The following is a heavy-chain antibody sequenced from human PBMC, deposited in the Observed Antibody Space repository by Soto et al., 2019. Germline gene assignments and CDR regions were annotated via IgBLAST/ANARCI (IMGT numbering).Heavy chain of an antibody. J-gene: IGHJ6*02. Sequence: QVQLVQSGAEVKKPGSSVKVSCKAPGGTFSSYAISWVRQAPGQGLEWMGGIIPIFGTANYAQKFQGRVTITADESTSTGYMELSSLRSEDTAVYYCARSQGGSSSLAIYYYYYYGMAVWGQGTTVTVSS. CDR2: IIPIFGTA. V-gene: IGHV1-69*01. D-gene: IGHD2-15*01. CDR1: GGTFSSYA. CDR3: ARSQGGSSSLAIYYYYYYGMAV.